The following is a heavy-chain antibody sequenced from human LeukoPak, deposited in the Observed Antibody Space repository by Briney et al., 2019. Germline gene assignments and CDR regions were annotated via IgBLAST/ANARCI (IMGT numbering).Heavy chain of an antibody. CDR1: GGNFSGYY. Sequence: PSETLSLTCAVYGGNFSGYYWSWIRQPPGKGLEWIGKINHSGSTNYNPSLKSRVTISVDTSKNQFSLKLSSVTAADTAVYYCARGVVGAYWVSYYYYMDVWGKGTTVTVSS. D-gene: IGHD1-26*01. J-gene: IGHJ6*03. CDR2: INHSGST. CDR3: ARGVVGAYWVSYYYYMDV. V-gene: IGHV4-34*01.